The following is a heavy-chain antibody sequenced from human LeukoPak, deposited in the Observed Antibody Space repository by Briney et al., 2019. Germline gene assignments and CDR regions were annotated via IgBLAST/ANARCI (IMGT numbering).Heavy chain of an antibody. D-gene: IGHD5-18*01. Sequence: QAGGSLRLSCAASGFTFSSYAMHWARQAPGKGLEWVAVISYDGSNKYYADSVKGRFTISRDNSKNTLYLQMNSLRAEDTAVYYCARDRDSRYTVRVFGYWGQGPLVPVPS. CDR2: ISYDGSNK. CDR1: GFTFSSYA. V-gene: IGHV3-30-3*01. J-gene: IGHJ4*02. CDR3: ARDRDSRYTVRVFGY.